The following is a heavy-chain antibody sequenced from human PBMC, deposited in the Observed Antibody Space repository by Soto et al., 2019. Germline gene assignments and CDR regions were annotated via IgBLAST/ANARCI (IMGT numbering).Heavy chain of an antibody. V-gene: IGHV1-69*13. J-gene: IGHJ5*02. CDR1: GYTFTSYD. CDR3: ARAYGGNPALFDP. D-gene: IGHD4-17*01. CDR2: IIPIFGTA. Sequence: ASVKVSCKASGYTFTSYDINWVRQAPGQGLEWMGGIIPIFGTANYAQKFQGRVTITADESTSTAYMELSSLRSEDTAVYYCARAYGGNPALFDPWGQGTLVTVSS.